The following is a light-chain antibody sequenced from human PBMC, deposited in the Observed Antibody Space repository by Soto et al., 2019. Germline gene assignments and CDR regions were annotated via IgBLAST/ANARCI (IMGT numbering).Light chain of an antibody. CDR3: QQYYSSIT. J-gene: IGKJ5*01. V-gene: IGKV4-1*01. CDR2: WAY. Sequence: DIVMTHSPDSLAVSLGETATINCKSSQSVFFSSNNKNYLAWYQQKPGQSPNLLIYWAYTRESGVHERFSGSGSGTDFTLTISSLQAEAVAVYFCQQYYSSITFGQGTRLEIK. CDR1: QSVFFSSNNKNY.